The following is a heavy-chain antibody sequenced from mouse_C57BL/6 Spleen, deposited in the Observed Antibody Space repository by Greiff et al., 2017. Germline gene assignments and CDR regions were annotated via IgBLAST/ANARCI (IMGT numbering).Heavy chain of an antibody. D-gene: IGHD1-1*02. J-gene: IGHJ4*01. CDR1: GYAFSSSW. Sequence: QVQLQQSGPELVKPGASVKISCKASGYAFSSSWMNWVKQRPGKGLEWIGRIYPGDGDTNYNGKFKGKATLTADKSSSTAYMQLSRLTSEDSAVCFCARGGSDGAREYWGQGTTVTVSS. CDR3: ARGGSDGAREY. V-gene: IGHV1-82*01. CDR2: IYPGDGDT.